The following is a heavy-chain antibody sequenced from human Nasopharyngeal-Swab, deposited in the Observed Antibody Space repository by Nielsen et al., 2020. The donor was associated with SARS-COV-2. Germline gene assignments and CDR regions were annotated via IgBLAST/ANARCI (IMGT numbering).Heavy chain of an antibody. D-gene: IGHD2-21*01. V-gene: IGHV4-59*01. J-gene: IGHJ6*03. CDR1: GGSFSGYY. Sequence: SETLSLTFAVYGGSFSGYYWSWIRQPPGKGLEWIGYIYYSGSTNYNPSLKSRVTISVDTSKNQFSLKLSSVTAADTAVYYCARSYSGSYYYYMDVWGKGTTVTVSS. CDR3: ARSYSGSYYYYMDV. CDR2: IYYSGST.